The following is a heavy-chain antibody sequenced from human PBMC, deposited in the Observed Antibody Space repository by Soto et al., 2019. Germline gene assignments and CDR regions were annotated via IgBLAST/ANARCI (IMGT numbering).Heavy chain of an antibody. CDR1: GYTFTGYY. Sequence: ASVKVSCKASGYTFTGYYMHWVRQAPGQGLEWMGWINPNSGGTNYAQKFQGWVTMTRDTSISTAYMELSRMRSDDTAVYYCVRAHNPGIPAARTGDAFDIWGQGTMVTVSS. V-gene: IGHV1-2*04. CDR2: INPNSGGT. J-gene: IGHJ3*02. D-gene: IGHD6-13*01. CDR3: VRAHNPGIPAARTGDAFDI.